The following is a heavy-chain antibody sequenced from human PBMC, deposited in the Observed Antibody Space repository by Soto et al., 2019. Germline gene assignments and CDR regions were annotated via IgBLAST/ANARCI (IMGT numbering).Heavy chain of an antibody. CDR1: GGTFSSYT. V-gene: IGHV1-69*02. CDR3: ASIVEMATTRGWFDP. J-gene: IGHJ5*02. CDR2: IIPILGIA. D-gene: IGHD5-12*01. Sequence: QVQLVQSGAEVKKPGSSVKVSCKASGGTFSSYTISWVRQAPGQGLEWMGRIIPILGIANYAQKFQGRVTINADKSTSTAYMELSSLRSEDTAVYYCASIVEMATTRGWFDPWGQGTLVTVSS.